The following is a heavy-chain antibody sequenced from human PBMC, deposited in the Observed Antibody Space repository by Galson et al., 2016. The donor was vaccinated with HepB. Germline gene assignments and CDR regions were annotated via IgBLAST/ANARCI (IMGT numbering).Heavy chain of an antibody. CDR2: IHHSGST. CDR1: GGSISSGNW. D-gene: IGHD2-21*01. J-gene: IGHJ4*02. Sequence: SETLSLTCAVSGGSISSGNWWCWVRQPPGKGLEWIAEIHHSGSTNYNPSLKSRVTISVDENKNQFSLKLSSVNAADTAVYYCAHSGDYSLNYWGQGTLVTVSS. V-gene: IGHV4-4*02. CDR3: AHSGDYSLNY.